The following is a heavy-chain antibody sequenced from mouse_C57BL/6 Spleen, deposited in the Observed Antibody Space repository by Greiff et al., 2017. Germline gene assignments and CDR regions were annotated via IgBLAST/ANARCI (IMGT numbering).Heavy chain of an antibody. D-gene: IGHD3-2*02. CDR1: GFNIKDDY. CDR3: TTVGQLTFAY. CDR2: IDPENGDT. J-gene: IGHJ3*01. V-gene: IGHV14-4*01. Sequence: EVQLQQSGAELVRPGASVKLSCTASGFNIKDDYMHWVKQRPEQGLEWIGWIDPENGDTEYASKFQGKATITADTSSNTAYLQLSSLTSEDTAVYYCTTVGQLTFAYWGQGTLVTVSA.